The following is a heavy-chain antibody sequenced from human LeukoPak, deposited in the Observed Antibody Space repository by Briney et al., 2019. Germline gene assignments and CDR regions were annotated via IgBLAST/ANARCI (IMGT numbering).Heavy chain of an antibody. J-gene: IGHJ4*02. V-gene: IGHV1-69*01. CDR1: GGTFSSYA. CDR2: IIPTFGTA. CDR3: AKSPSSDYGDRGFDY. D-gene: IGHD4-17*01. Sequence: SVKVSCKASGGTFSSYAISWVRQAPGQGLEWMGGIIPTFGTANYAQKFQGRVTITADESTSTAYMELSSLRSEDTAVYYCAKSPSSDYGDRGFDYWGQGTLVTVSS.